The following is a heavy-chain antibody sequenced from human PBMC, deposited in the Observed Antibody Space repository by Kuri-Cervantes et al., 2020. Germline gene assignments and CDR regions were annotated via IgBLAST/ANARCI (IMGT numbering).Heavy chain of an antibody. V-gene: IGHV4-39*01. CDR1: GGSISSSGYY. J-gene: IGHJ6*03. CDR3: ARGYYHMDV. Sequence: SETLSLTCTVSGGSISSSGYYWGWIRQPPGKGLEWIGNIYYSGSTYHNPSLKSRITISVDASKNQFSLKLSSVTAADTAVYYCARGYYHMDVWGEGTPVTVSS. CDR2: IYYSGST.